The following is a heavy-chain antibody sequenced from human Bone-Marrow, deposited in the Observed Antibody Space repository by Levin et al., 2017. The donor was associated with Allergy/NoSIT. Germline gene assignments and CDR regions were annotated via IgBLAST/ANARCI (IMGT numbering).Heavy chain of an antibody. J-gene: IGHJ5*02. CDR2: ISPNSGAT. CDR3: ASGGSWFDP. D-gene: IGHD1-26*01. V-gene: IGHV1-18*01. CDR1: GYTLTSHD. Sequence: VASVKVSCKASGYTLTSHDLTWVRQAPGQGLEWVGWISPNSGATNYAQRLQGRVTLTRDTSTSTAYMEMWSLTSDDTAVYYCASGGSWFDPWGQGTLVTVSS.